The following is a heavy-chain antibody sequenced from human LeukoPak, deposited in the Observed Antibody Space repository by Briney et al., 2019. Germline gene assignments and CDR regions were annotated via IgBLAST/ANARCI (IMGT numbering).Heavy chain of an antibody. CDR3: ARAMSIAARLQTIFDY. D-gene: IGHD6-6*01. CDR2: INHSGST. J-gene: IGHJ4*02. V-gene: IGHV4-34*01. CDR1: GGSFSGYY. Sequence: SETLSLACAVYGGSFSGYYWSWIRQPPGKGLEWIGEINHSGSTNYNPSLKSRVTISVDTSKNQFSLNLTSVTAADTAVYYCARAMSIAARLQTIFDYWGQGTLVTVSS.